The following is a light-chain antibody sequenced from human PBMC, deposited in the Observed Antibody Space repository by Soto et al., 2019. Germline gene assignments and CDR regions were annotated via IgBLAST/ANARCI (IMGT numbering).Light chain of an antibody. Sequence: QSALTQPASVSGSPGQSITISCTGTSSDVGGYNYVSWYQQHPGKAPKLMIYDVSKRPSGVSNRFSGSKSGNTASLTISGLQAEDEADYYCSSYASGTPDVFATGTKVT. CDR3: SSYASGTPDV. J-gene: IGLJ1*01. CDR1: SSDVGGYNY. CDR2: DVS. V-gene: IGLV2-14*01.